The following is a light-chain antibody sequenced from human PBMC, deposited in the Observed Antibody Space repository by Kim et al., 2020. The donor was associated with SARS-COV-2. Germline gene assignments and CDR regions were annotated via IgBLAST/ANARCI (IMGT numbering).Light chain of an antibody. V-gene: IGLV1-44*01. Sequence: QGITLSFSGSYSHLGRNTVNWYPQLPRAAPKFLICSNNQRPSGVPDRFSGSKSGTSASLAISGLQSEDEADYYCATRDDSLDGWVFGGGTQLTVL. J-gene: IGLJ3*02. CDR2: SNN. CDR3: ATRDDSLDGWV. CDR1: YSHLGRNT.